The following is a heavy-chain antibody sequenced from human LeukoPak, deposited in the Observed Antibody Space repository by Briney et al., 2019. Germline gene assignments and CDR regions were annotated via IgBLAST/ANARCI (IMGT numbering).Heavy chain of an antibody. CDR2: IYSSGST. J-gene: IGHJ4*02. CDR3: ARVVGAMSFDY. Sequence: ASQTLSLTCTVSGGSISSGSYYWRWIRQPAGKGLEWIGRIYSSGSTNYNPSLKSRVTMSVDTSKNHFSLRLSSVTAADTAVYYCARVVGAMSFDYWGQGTLVTVSS. CDR1: GGSISSGSYY. V-gene: IGHV4-61*02. D-gene: IGHD1-26*01.